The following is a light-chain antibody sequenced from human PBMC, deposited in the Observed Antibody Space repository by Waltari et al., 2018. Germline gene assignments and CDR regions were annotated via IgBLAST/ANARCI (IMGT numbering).Light chain of an antibody. V-gene: IGKV1-39*01. Sequence: DIQMTQSPSSLSASVGDRVTITCRASQSISSYLNWYQQKPGKAPKFQIYAASSLQSGVPSRFSGSGSGTDFTLTISSLQPEDFATYYCQQSYSTPRTFGQGTKVEIK. CDR2: AAS. J-gene: IGKJ2*01. CDR3: QQSYSTPRT. CDR1: QSISSY.